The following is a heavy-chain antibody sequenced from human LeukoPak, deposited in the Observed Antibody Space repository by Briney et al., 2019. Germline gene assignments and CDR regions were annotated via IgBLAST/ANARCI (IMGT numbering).Heavy chain of an antibody. J-gene: IGHJ4*02. Sequence: ASVKVSCKASGGTFSSYAISWVRQAPRQGLEWMGRIIPIFGTANYAQKFQGRVTITTDESTSTAYMELSSLRSEDTAVYYCATTKSMVRGVRPDYWGQGTLVTVSS. CDR2: IIPIFGTA. D-gene: IGHD3-10*01. V-gene: IGHV1-69*05. CDR3: ATTKSMVRGVRPDY. CDR1: GGTFSSYA.